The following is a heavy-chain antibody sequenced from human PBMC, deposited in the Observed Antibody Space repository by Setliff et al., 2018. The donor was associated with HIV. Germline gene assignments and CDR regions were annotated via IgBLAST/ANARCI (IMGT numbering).Heavy chain of an antibody. CDR2: IISVFGTT. J-gene: IGHJ6*03. CDR1: GGTFSSYG. D-gene: IGHD3-22*01. Sequence: ASVKVSCKASGGTFSSYGIGWARQAPGQGLEWMGEIISVFGTTHYSQKFQGRVTITADESTSTAYMELSSLRSEDTAVYYCARDSSGVLSLRYMDVWGKGTTVTVSS. CDR3: ARDSSGVLSLRYMDV. V-gene: IGHV1-69*13.